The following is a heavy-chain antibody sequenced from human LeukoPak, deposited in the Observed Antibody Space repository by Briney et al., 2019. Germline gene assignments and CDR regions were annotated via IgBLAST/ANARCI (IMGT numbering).Heavy chain of an antibody. D-gene: IGHD1-26*01. CDR2: IRYDGSNK. CDR3: AKDQGIVGATTSDAFDI. CDR1: GFTFSSYG. J-gene: IGHJ3*02. Sequence: RPGGSLRLSCAASGFTFSSYGMHWVRQAPGKGLEWVAFIRYDGSNKYYADSVKGRFTISRDNSKNTLYLQMNSLRAEDTAVYYCAKDQGIVGATTSDAFDIWGQGTMVTVSS. V-gene: IGHV3-30*02.